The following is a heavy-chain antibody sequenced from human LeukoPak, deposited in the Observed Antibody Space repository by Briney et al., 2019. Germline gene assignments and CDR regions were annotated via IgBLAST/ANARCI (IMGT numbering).Heavy chain of an antibody. CDR2: INHSGST. J-gene: IGHJ5*02. V-gene: IGHV4-34*01. Sequence: PSETLSLTCAVYGGSFTGYFWSWIRQPPGRGLEWIAEINHSGSTNYNPSLKSRVTISVDTSKNQFSLKLSSVTAADTAVYYCAKAVAAAGRFGFDPWGQGTLVTVSS. CDR3: AKAVAAAGRFGFDP. CDR1: GGSFTGYF. D-gene: IGHD6-13*01.